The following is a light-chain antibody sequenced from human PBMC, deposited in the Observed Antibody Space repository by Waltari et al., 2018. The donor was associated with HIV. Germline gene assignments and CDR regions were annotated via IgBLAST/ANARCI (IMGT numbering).Light chain of an antibody. CDR3: AAWDDSLNGWV. V-gene: IGLV1-44*01. Sequence: QSVLTQPPSASGTPGQRVTISCSGSRSNIGSNTVSWYQQLPGTAPKLFIYSNNQRPSAVPDRFSGSKSGTSASLAISGLQSEDEADYYCAAWDDSLNGWVFGGGTKLTVV. CDR2: SNN. J-gene: IGLJ3*02. CDR1: RSNIGSNT.